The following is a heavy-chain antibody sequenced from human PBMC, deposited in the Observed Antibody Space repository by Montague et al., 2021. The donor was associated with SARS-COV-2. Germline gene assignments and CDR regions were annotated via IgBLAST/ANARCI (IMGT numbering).Heavy chain of an antibody. D-gene: IGHD1-1*01. J-gene: IGHJ4*02. CDR1: GDSISSTDHY. Sequence: ETLSLTCTVSGDSISSTDHYWAWMRQPPGKGLEWIASIVYSGSTYYXXXLKSRVTISVDTSKNLFSLQLNSVTPADTSVYYCARHLRVGNRWNGFEADYWGQGALVSVSS. CDR2: IVYSGST. V-gene: IGHV4-39*01. CDR3: ARHLRVGNRWNGFEADY.